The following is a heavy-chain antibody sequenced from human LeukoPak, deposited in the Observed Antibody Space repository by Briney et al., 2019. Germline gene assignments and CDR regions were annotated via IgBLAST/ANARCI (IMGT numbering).Heavy chain of an antibody. Sequence: PGGSLRLSCAASGFTFRNAWMSWVRQTPGKGLEWVGRIKTKPEGGTTDFAAPVKGRFTISRGDSENTLYLQMNSLKTEDTAVYYCTTDAPHYYGSGRRPDAFDLWGQGTTVTVSS. CDR2: IKTKPEGGTT. CDR1: GFTFRNAW. V-gene: IGHV3-15*01. D-gene: IGHD3-10*01. CDR3: TTDAPHYYGSGRRPDAFDL. J-gene: IGHJ3*01.